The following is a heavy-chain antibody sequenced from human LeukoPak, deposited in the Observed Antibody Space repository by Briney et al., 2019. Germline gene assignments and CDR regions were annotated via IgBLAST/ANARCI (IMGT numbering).Heavy chain of an antibody. CDR1: GGSFSGYY. V-gene: IGHV4-34*01. CDR3: ARGALGILDY. D-gene: IGHD7-27*01. Sequence: SETLSLTCAVYGGSFSGYYWSWIRQPPGKGLEWIGEINHSGSTNYNPSLRSRVTISVDTSKNQFSLKLSSVTAADTAVYYCARGALGILDYWGQGTLVTVSS. J-gene: IGHJ4*02. CDR2: INHSGST.